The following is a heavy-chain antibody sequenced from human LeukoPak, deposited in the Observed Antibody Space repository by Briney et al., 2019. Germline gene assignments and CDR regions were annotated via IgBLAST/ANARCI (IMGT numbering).Heavy chain of an antibody. D-gene: IGHD3-10*01. V-gene: IGHV3-33*01. Sequence: PGGSLRLSCAASGFTYSSYGMHWVRQAPGKGLEWVAVIWYDGSNKYYADSVKGRFTISRDNSKNTLYLQMNSLRAEDTAVYYCARDLLLVQTPFGNYNGSGSPLDYWGQGTLVTVSS. J-gene: IGHJ4*02. CDR3: ARDLLLVQTPFGNYNGSGSPLDY. CDR1: GFTYSSYG. CDR2: IWYDGSNK.